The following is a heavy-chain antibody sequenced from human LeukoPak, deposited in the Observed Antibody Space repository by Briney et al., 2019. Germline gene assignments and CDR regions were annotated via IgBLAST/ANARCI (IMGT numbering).Heavy chain of an antibody. D-gene: IGHD6-19*01. CDR1: GFTFSSYA. V-gene: IGHV3-23*01. CDR3: AKEPAVRASGRPSFDY. Sequence: GGSLRLSCAASGFTFSSYAMSWVRQAPGKGLEWVSAISGSGGSTYYADSVKGRFTISRDNSKNTLYLQMNSLRAEDTAVYYCAKEPAVRASGRPSFDYWGQGTLVTVSS. J-gene: IGHJ4*02. CDR2: ISGSGGST.